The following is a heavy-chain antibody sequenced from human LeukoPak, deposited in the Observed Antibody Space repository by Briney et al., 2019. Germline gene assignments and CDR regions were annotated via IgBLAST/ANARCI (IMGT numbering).Heavy chain of an antibody. CDR2: IYYSGST. CDR1: GGSISSYY. J-gene: IGHJ4*02. Sequence: SETLSLTCTVSGGSISSYYWSWIRQPPGKGLEWIGYIYYSGSTNYNPSLKSRVTISVDTSKNQFSLKLSSVTAADTAVYYCARHGPYGDYRIDYWGQGTLVTVSS. D-gene: IGHD4-17*01. CDR3: ARHGPYGDYRIDY. V-gene: IGHV4-59*08.